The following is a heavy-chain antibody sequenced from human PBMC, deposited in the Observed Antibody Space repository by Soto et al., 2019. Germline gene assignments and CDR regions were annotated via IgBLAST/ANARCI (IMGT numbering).Heavy chain of an antibody. CDR3: AIHYCTGGPGYFDY. J-gene: IGHJ4*02. V-gene: IGHV4-39*01. D-gene: IGHD2-8*02. CDR1: GGSISSKGFY. Sequence: QLQLKESGPGLVKPSETLSLTCSVAGGSISSKGFYCGWIRQAPGKGLEWLGSIDYSGDTYYNPSLKSRVTISIGTSKNEFSLKVSSVTGADTAVYYCAIHYCTGGPGYFDYWGQGTLVTVTS. CDR2: IDYSGDT.